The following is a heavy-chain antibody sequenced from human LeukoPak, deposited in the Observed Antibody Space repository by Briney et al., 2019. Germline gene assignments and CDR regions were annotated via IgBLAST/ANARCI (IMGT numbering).Heavy chain of an antibody. V-gene: IGHV3-23*01. Sequence: GGSLRLSCAASGFTFNSYAMSWVRQAPGRVRGWVLYVSASGGTTYYADFVMGRFTISRDNSENTVYLQMKSLRVEDTALYYCAKEPREYCGSNACPNWRDAGGQGTLVTVSS. CDR3: AKEPREYCGSNACPNWRDA. CDR1: GFTFNSYA. D-gene: IGHD2-2*01. CDR2: VSASGGTT. J-gene: IGHJ5*02.